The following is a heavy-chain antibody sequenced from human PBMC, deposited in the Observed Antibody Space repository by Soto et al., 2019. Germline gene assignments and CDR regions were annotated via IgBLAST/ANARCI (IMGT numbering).Heavy chain of an antibody. J-gene: IGHJ3*02. Sequence: ASVKVSCKSSGYTFTSYGFTWVRQAPGQGLEWMGWISAYNGNTNYAQKLQGRVTMTTDTSTSTAYMELRSLRSDDTAVYYCARGGNCNKGVCYSGHHDFDIWGKGTKV. CDR3: ARGGNCNKGVCYSGHHDFDI. CDR1: GYTFTSYG. V-gene: IGHV1-18*04. D-gene: IGHD2-8*01. CDR2: ISAYNGNT.